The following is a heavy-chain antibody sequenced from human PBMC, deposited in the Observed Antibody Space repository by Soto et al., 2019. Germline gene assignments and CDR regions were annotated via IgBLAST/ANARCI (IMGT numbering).Heavy chain of an antibody. D-gene: IGHD6-13*01. Sequence: GASVKVSCKASGYAFTSYDINWVRQATGQGLEWMGWMNPNSGNTGYAQKFQGRVTMTRNTSISTAYMELSSLRSEDTAVYYCARGCRAAAGTTYYYYTDVWGKGTTVTVSS. CDR3: ARGCRAAAGTTYYYYTDV. CDR1: GYAFTSYD. J-gene: IGHJ6*03. CDR2: MNPNSGNT. V-gene: IGHV1-8*01.